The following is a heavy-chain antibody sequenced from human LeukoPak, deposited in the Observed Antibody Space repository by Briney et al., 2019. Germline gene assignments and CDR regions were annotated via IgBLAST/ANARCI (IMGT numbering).Heavy chain of an antibody. CDR1: GGSFSGYY. CDR2: INHSGST. D-gene: IGHD3-10*01. CDR3: ARGLPMVRGARGSYFDY. J-gene: IGHJ4*02. V-gene: IGHV4-34*01. Sequence: PSETLSLTCAVYGGSFSGYYWSWIRQPPGKGLEWIGEINHSGSTNYNPSLKSRVTISVDTSKNQFSLKLSSVTAADTAVYYCARGLPMVRGARGSYFDYWGQGTLVTVSS.